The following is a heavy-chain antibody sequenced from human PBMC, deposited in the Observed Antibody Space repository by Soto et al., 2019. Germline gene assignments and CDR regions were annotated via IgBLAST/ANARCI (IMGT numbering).Heavy chain of an antibody. CDR2: TYYSGNT. CDR3: ARVSYYDSSGYCGGCDRYYYYGMDV. J-gene: IGHJ6*02. D-gene: IGHD3-22*01. V-gene: IGHV4-39*07. Sequence: SETLSLNCTVSGGSISSSRHSWGWIRQPPEKGLEWLGGTYYSGNTYYNPSLKSRVTISVDTSENQFSLKLSSVTAANTAVYYCARVSYYDSSGYCGGCDRYYYYGMDVWGQGTTVTVSS. CDR1: GGSISSSRHS.